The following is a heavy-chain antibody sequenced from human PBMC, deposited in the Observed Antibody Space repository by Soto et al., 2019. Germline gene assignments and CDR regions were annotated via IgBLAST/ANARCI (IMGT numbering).Heavy chain of an antibody. D-gene: IGHD3-22*01. J-gene: IGHJ4*02. CDR3: ARATYDSSTYYLYY. V-gene: IGHV4-30-4*01. Sequence: QVQLQESGPGLVKPSQTLSLTCTVSGASISGGDYYWTWIRQPPGKGLEWIGSIYYTGNTYSNPSHESRLYISVEPSNNESVLRLTSVTAGDTDIYYCARATYDSSTYYLYYWGQGTMVTVSS. CDR1: GASISGGDYY. CDR2: IYYTGNT.